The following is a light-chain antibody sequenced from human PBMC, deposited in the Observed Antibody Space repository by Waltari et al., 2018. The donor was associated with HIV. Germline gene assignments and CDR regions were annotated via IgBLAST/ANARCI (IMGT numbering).Light chain of an antibody. CDR1: QSLSNNY. CDR2: GAS. CDR3: QQYGSSPPT. J-gene: IGKJ1*01. Sequence: EIVLTQSPGTLSLSPGERATLSCRASQSLSNNYLAWYQQKPGQAPRLLIYGASSRATCIPDRFSGSGSGTDFTLTISRLEPEDFAVYYCQQYGSSPPTFGQGTKVEIK. V-gene: IGKV3-20*01.